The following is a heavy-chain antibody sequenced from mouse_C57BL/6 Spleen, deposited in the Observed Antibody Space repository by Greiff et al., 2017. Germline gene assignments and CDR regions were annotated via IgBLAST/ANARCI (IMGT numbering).Heavy chain of an antibody. CDR2: INPNNGGT. CDR1: GYTFTDYY. D-gene: IGHD1-1*01. J-gene: IGHJ2*01. V-gene: IGHV1-26*01. Sequence: EVQLQQSGPELVKPGASVKISCKASGYTFTDYYMNWVKQSHGKSLEWIGDINPNNGGTSYNQKFKGKATLTVDKSSSTAYMELRSLTSEDSAVYYCARGYYGSSYADYWGQGTTLTVSS. CDR3: ARGYYGSSYADY.